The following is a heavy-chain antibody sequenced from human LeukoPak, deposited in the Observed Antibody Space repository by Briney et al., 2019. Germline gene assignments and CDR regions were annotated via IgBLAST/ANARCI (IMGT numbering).Heavy chain of an antibody. J-gene: IGHJ5*02. CDR1: GYSISSGYY. CDR2: INHSGST. V-gene: IGHV4-38-2*02. Sequence: SETLSLTCTVSGYSISSGYYWGWIRPPPGKGLEWIGEINHSGSTNYNPSLKSRVTISVDTSKNQFSLKLSSVTAADTAVYYCARPMVFDPWGQGTLVTVSS. CDR3: ARPMVFDP. D-gene: IGHD3-10*01.